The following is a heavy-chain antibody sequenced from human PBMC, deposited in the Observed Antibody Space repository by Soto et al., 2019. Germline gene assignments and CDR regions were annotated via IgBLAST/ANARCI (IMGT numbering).Heavy chain of an antibody. V-gene: IGHV1-69*13. Sequence: AASVKVSCKASGGTFTSYAISWVRQAPGQGLEWMGGIIPIFGTTKYAQKFQGRVTITADESTSTAYMELSSLRSEDTAVYYCARAPQGNWNLNWFDPWGQGTLVTVSS. CDR1: GGTFTSYA. CDR3: ARAPQGNWNLNWFDP. J-gene: IGHJ5*02. D-gene: IGHD1-7*01. CDR2: IIPIFGTT.